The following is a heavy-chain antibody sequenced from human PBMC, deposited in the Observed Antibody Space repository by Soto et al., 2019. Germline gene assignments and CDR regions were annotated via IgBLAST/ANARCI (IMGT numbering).Heavy chain of an antibody. V-gene: IGHV4-39*01. CDR1: GGSISSSSYY. D-gene: IGHD6-13*01. J-gene: IGHJ4*02. CDR3: ARLPRERLVAFYYFDY. CDR2: IYYSGST. Sequence: PSETLSLTCTVSGGSISSSSYYWGWIRQPPGKGLEWIGSIYYSGSTYYNPSLKSRVTISVDTSKNQFSLKLSSVAAADTAVYYCARLPRERLVAFYYFDYWGQGTLVTVSS.